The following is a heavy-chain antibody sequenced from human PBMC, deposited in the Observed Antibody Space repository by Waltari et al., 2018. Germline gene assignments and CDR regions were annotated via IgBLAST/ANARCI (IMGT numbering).Heavy chain of an antibody. CDR3: AKDAFGNTYLDF. J-gene: IGHJ4*02. D-gene: IGHD2-2*02. CDR2: IWFDGSDK. CDR1: GFTFGNFG. V-gene: IGHV3-30*02. Sequence: QVNLVESGGGVVQPGGSLRPACATSGFTFGNFGMHWVRQAPGKGLEWVALIWFDGSDKFYADSVRGRFTISRDNSARTLYLDMDSLRLDDTAMYYCAKDAFGNTYLDFWGQGTLVTVSS.